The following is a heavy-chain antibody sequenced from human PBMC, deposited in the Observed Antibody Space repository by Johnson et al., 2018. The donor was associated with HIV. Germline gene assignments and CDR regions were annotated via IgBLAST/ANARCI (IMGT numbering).Heavy chain of an antibody. V-gene: IGHV3-9*01. J-gene: IGHJ3*02. D-gene: IGHD5-24*01. Sequence: EVQLVESGGGLVQPGRSLRLSCAASGFTFDDYAMHWVRQAPGKGLEWVSGMSWNSGSIGYADSVKGRFTISRDNAKNSLYLQMNSLRPEDTALYYCAKDIGDGYNRWGAFDIWGQGTMVTVSS. CDR2: MSWNSGSI. CDR1: GFTFDDYA. CDR3: AKDIGDGYNRWGAFDI.